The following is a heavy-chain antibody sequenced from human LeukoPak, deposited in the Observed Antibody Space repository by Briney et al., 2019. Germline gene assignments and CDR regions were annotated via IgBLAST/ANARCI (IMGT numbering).Heavy chain of an antibody. Sequence: PGGSLRLSCAASGFTFSSYAMHWVRQAPGKGLEWVAVISYDGSNKYYADSVKGRFTISRDNSKNTLYLQMNSLRAEDTAVYYCASAGPSYYYYMDVWGKGTTVTVSS. V-gene: IGHV3-30*04. D-gene: IGHD6-13*01. J-gene: IGHJ6*03. CDR3: ASAGPSYYYYMDV. CDR2: ISYDGSNK. CDR1: GFTFSSYA.